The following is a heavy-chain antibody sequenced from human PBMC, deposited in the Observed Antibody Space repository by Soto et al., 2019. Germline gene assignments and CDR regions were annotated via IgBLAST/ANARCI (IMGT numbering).Heavy chain of an antibody. Sequence: GGSLRLSCAASGFTFSSYAMSWVRQAPGKGLEWVSAISGSGGSTYYADSVKGRFTISRDNSKNTLYLQMNSLRAEDTAVYYCASFILVVPGAMPDVFDIRGQGTTVPVSS. CDR1: GFTFSSYA. CDR2: ISGSGGST. CDR3: ASFILVVPGAMPDVFDI. J-gene: IGHJ3*02. V-gene: IGHV3-23*01. D-gene: IGHD2-2*01.